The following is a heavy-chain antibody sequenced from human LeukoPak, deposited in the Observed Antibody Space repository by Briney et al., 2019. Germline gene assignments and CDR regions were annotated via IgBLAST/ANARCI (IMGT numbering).Heavy chain of an antibody. CDR1: GYTFTSYY. D-gene: IGHD3-10*02. J-gene: IGHJ4*02. V-gene: IGHV1-46*01. CDR2: INPSGGST. Sequence: ASVKVSCKASGYTFTSYYMHWVRQAPGQGLEWMGIINPSGGSTSYAQKFQGRVTMTRDTSTSTVYMELSSLRSEDTAVYYCARDYGSDVRKRPFDYWGQGTLVTVSS. CDR3: ARDYGSDVRKRPFDY.